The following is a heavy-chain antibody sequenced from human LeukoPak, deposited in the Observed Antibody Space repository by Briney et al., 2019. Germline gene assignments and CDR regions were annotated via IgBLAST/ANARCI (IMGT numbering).Heavy chain of an antibody. Sequence: GGSLRLSCAASGFTFSSYSMNWVRQAPGKGLEWVSSISSSSSYIYYADSVKGRVTISRDNSKNTLYLQMNSLRAEDTAVYYCAKVRNADYDILTGYYNYLKPFDYWGQGTLVTVSS. V-gene: IGHV3-21*04. D-gene: IGHD3-9*01. CDR3: AKVRNADYDILTGYYNYLKPFDY. CDR1: GFTFSSYS. J-gene: IGHJ4*02. CDR2: ISSSSSYI.